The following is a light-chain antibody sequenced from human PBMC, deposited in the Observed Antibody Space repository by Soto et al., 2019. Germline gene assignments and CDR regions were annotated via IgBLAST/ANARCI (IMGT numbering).Light chain of an antibody. V-gene: IGKV3-15*01. CDR2: GAS. CDR1: QSVSSN. J-gene: IGKJ2*01. CDR3: QQYNNWPPYA. Sequence: EIVMTQSPATLSVSPGERATLSCRASQSVSSNLAWYQQKPGQAPMLLIYGASTRATGIQARFSGSGSGTGFTLSISSLQSEDFALSYCQQYNNWPPYACGQGTKLEIK.